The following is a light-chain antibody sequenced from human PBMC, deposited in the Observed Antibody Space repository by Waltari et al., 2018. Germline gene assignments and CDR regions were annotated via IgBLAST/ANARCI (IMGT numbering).Light chain of an antibody. CDR2: DAS. J-gene: IGKJ4*01. Sequence: EIVLTQSPATLSLSPGERATLSCRASQGVTNYLAWYQQKPGQAPRLLIYDASTRATGIPARFSGSGSGTDFTLTISSLEPEDFAVYYCQQRSNWLTFGGGTKVEIK. CDR3: QQRSNWLT. CDR1: QGVTNY. V-gene: IGKV3-11*01.